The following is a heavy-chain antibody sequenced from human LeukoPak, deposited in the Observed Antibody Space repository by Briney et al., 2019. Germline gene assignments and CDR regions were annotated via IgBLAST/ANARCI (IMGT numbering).Heavy chain of an antibody. V-gene: IGHV4-39*01. CDR1: GDSISINYN. CDR3: VRHRQWLLFPDY. D-gene: IGHD6-19*01. Sequence: SETQSLTCTVSGDSISINYNWGWIRQPPGQGLEWIGSIFYSGATYYSPSLKSRVTISVDTSKNQFSLKLSSMTAADTAVYYCVRHRQWLLFPDYWGQGTLVTVSS. CDR2: IFYSGAT. J-gene: IGHJ4*02.